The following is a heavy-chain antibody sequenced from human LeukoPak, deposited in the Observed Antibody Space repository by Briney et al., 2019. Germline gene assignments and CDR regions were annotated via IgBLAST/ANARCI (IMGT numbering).Heavy chain of an antibody. J-gene: IGHJ6*03. V-gene: IGHV1-69*05. D-gene: IGHD3-3*01. CDR1: GGTFSSYA. CDR3: ARPLVAYDFWSGYRPSDYYYYMDV. CDR2: IIPIFGTA. Sequence: GASVKVSCKASGGTFSSYAISWVRQAPGQGLEWMGGIIPIFGTANYAQKFQGRVTITTDESTRTAYMELSSMRSEDTAVYYCARPLVAYDFWSGYRPSDYYYYMDVWGKGTTVTVSS.